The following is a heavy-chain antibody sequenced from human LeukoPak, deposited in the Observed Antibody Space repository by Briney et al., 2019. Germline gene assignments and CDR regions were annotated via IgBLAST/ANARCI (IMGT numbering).Heavy chain of an antibody. CDR2: INQDGSEK. Sequence: GRSHRLSCAASGSTLTTYWLSSVRQAPGKGLEWVANINQDGSEKYYVDSVRGRFTISRDNAKKSLYLQMNSLRAEDAAVYYCARSRPLHDWGQGTLVTVSS. J-gene: IGHJ4*02. CDR1: GSTLTTYW. CDR3: ARSRPLHD. V-gene: IGHV3-7*03. D-gene: IGHD4-11*01.